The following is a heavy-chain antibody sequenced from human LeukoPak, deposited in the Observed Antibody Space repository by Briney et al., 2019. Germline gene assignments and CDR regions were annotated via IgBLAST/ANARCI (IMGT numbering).Heavy chain of an antibody. Sequence: SETLSLTCTVSGGSISSYYWSWIRQPAGKGLEWIGRIYTSGSTNYNPSLKSRVTMSVDTSKNQFSLKLSSVTAADTAVYYCARDRGSNYYYYYYVDVWGKGTTVTVSS. CDR2: IYTSGST. CDR1: GGSISSYY. J-gene: IGHJ6*03. CDR3: ARDRGSNYYYYYYVDV. V-gene: IGHV4-4*07. D-gene: IGHD4-11*01.